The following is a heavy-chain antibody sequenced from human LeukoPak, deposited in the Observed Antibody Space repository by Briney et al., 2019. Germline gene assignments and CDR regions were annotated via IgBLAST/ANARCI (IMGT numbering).Heavy chain of an antibody. CDR1: GSSFTSYW. CDR2: IDPSDSYT. CDR3: ARHSDGSGSYYNANGMDV. J-gene: IGHJ6*04. Sequence: GASLKISCKGSGSSFTSYWISWVRPLPGKGLEWMGRIDPSDSYTNYSPSFQGHVTISADKSISTAYLQWSGLKASDTAMYYCARHSDGSGSYYNANGMDVWGKGTTVTVSS. V-gene: IGHV5-10-1*01. D-gene: IGHD3-10*01.